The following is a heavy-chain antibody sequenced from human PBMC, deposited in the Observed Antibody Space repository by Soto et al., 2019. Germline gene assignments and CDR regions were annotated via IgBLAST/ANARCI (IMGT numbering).Heavy chain of an antibody. CDR3: ARLEGLATISYYFDF. CDR1: GGSISSGGYY. D-gene: IGHD3-9*01. Sequence: PSETLSLTCTVSGGSISSGGYYWSWIRQHPGKGLEWIGYIYYSGSTYYNPSLQSRVTISLDKSKSQFSLKLNSVTAADSAVYFCARLEGLATISYYFDFWGQGALVTVSS. V-gene: IGHV4-31*03. CDR2: IYYSGST. J-gene: IGHJ4*02.